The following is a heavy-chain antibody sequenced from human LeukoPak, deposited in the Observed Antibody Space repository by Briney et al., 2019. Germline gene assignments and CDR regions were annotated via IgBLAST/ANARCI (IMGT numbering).Heavy chain of an antibody. V-gene: IGHV3-49*04. CDR2: IRSKAYGGTT. D-gene: IGHD1-26*01. Sequence: GGSLRLSCTASGFTFGDYAMSWVRQAPGKGLEWVGFIRSKAYGGTTEYAASVKGRFTISKDDSKSIAYLQKNSLKTEDTAVYYCTRVVSGSYFIPPDYWGQGTLVTVSS. CDR3: TRVVSGSYFIPPDY. CDR1: GFTFGDYA. J-gene: IGHJ4*02.